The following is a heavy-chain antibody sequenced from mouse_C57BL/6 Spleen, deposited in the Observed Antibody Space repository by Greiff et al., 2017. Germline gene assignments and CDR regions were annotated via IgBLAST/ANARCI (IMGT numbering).Heavy chain of an antibody. CDR3: TSGSSPDYAMDD. J-gene: IGHJ4*01. V-gene: IGHV1-42*01. CDR1: GYSFTGYY. Sequence: VQLKESGPELVKPGASVKISCKASGYSFTGYYMNWVKQSPEKSLEWIGEINPSTGGTTYNQKFKAKATLTVDKSSSTAYMQLKSLTSEDSAVYDCTSGSSPDYAMDDWGQGTSVTVSS. D-gene: IGHD1-1*01. CDR2: INPSTGGT.